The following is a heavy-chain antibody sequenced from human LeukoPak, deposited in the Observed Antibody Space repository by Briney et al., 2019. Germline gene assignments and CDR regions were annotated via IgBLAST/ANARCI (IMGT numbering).Heavy chain of an antibody. Sequence: PGGSPRLSCATSGFTFSNSAMSWVRQAPGKGLEWVSSISGSGGTTYYADSVKGRFTISRDNSNNTLYLQMNSLIADDTAVYYCAREWARENSGYYDDAFDVWGQGTLVTVSS. CDR2: ISGSGGTT. CDR3: AREWARENSGYYDDAFDV. D-gene: IGHD3-22*01. V-gene: IGHV3-23*01. CDR1: GFTFSNSA. J-gene: IGHJ3*01.